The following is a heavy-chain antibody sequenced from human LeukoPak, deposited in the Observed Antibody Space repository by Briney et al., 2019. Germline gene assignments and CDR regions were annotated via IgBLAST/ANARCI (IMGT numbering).Heavy chain of an antibody. Sequence: GASVKVSCKASGYTFTSYDISWVRQAPGQGLEWMGWIRPYNGNTNYAQKLQGRVTMTTDTFTSTAYMELRTLKSDDTAVYYCARAPGHYMDVWGKGTTVTVSS. CDR3: ARAPGHYMDV. J-gene: IGHJ6*03. CDR2: IRPYNGNT. V-gene: IGHV1-18*01. CDR1: GYTFTSYD.